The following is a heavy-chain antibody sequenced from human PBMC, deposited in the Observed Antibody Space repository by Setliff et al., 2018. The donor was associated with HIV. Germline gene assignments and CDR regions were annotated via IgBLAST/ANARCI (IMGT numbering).Heavy chain of an antibody. CDR2: ISNDGGRE. J-gene: IGHJ3*02. CDR1: GFTFTNYW. Sequence: LRLSCAASGFTFTNYWMAWIRQAPGRGLEWAAIISNDGGREYYVDSVKGRFTISRDNSKNSLYLQMNSLRAEDTALYYCARDRRYPDSFNIWGQGTVVTVSS. CDR3: ARDRRYPDSFNI. D-gene: IGHD2-2*02. V-gene: IGHV3-7*03.